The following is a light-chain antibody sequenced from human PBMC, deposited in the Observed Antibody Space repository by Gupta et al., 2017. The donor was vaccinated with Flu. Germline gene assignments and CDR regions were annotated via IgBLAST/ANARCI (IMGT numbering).Light chain of an antibody. V-gene: IGKV4-1*01. Sequence: DLGVTQSPDSLAVSLGERATINCKSSQSVLYSSNNKNYLAWYQQKPGQPPKLLIYWASTRESGVPDRFSGSGSGTNFTLTISSLQAEDVAVYYCQQYYSTPTFGPGTKVDIK. J-gene: IGKJ3*01. CDR3: QQYYSTPT. CDR2: WAS. CDR1: QSVLYSSNNKNY.